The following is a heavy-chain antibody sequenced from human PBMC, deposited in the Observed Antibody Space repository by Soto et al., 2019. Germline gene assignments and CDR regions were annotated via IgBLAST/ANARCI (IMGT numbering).Heavy chain of an antibody. Sequence: QVQLVQSGAELKEPGASVKVSCKASGYIFTKHGISWVRQAPGQGLEWMGWISAHNGNTNYAQNLQDRITVTTDTSTSTAYMELRSLRPEDMAIYYCARVYGYGYGHFDFWGQGSLVTVSS. V-gene: IGHV1-18*03. D-gene: IGHD5-18*01. CDR1: GYIFTKHG. CDR2: ISAHNGNT. J-gene: IGHJ4*02. CDR3: ARVYGYGYGHFDF.